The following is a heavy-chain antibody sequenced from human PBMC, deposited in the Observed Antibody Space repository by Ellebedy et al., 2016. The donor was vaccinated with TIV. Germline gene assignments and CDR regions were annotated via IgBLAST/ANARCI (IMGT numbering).Heavy chain of an antibody. D-gene: IGHD1-26*01. J-gene: IGHJ4*02. CDR2: IWYDGSNK. V-gene: IGHV3-33*01. CDR3: ARGAYSGSYVRRVGFDY. Sequence: GESLKISXAASGFTFSSYGMHWVRQAPGKGLEWVAVIWYDGSNKYYADSVKGRFTISRDNSKNTLYLQMNSLRAEDTAVYYCARGAYSGSYVRRVGFDYWGQGTLVTVSS. CDR1: GFTFSSYG.